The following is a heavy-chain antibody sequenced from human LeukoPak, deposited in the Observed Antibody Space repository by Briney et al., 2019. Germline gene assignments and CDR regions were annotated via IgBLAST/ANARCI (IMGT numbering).Heavy chain of an antibody. D-gene: IGHD1-1*01. CDR1: GFTVSSNY. Sequence: GGSLRLSCAASGFTVSSNYMNWVRQAPGKGLEWVSIIYSGSGSRYYADSVKGRFIISRDNSKNTLYLQMNSLRAEDTAVYYCAKHNIDYWGQGTLVTVSS. J-gene: IGHJ4*02. CDR2: IYSGSGSR. CDR3: AKHNIDY. V-gene: IGHV3-53*01.